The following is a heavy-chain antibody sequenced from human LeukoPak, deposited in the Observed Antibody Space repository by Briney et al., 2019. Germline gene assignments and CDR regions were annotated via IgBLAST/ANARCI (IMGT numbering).Heavy chain of an antibody. CDR3: ARTAVANGIVYFDY. Sequence: SETLSLTCTVSGGSISSSSYYWGWIRQPPGKGLEWIGSIYYSGSTYYNPSLKSRVTISVDTSKNQFSLKLSSVTAADTAVYYCARTAVANGIVYFDYWGQGTLVTVSS. D-gene: IGHD4-17*01. J-gene: IGHJ4*02. CDR1: GGSISSSSYY. CDR2: IYYSGST. V-gene: IGHV4-39*07.